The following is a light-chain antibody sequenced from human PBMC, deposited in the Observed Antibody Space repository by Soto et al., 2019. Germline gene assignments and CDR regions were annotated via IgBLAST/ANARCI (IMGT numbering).Light chain of an antibody. CDR1: QSVSTS. V-gene: IGKV3D-15*01. Sequence: EVVMTQSPATLSVSPGERATLSCRASQSVSTSLAWYQHKPGQAPRLLIFGAFARATGIPARFSGGGSGTEFTLTNSSLLSEDFAVYYCQQYNNWPLLTFGGGTKVEIK. J-gene: IGKJ4*01. CDR3: QQYNNWPLLT. CDR2: GAF.